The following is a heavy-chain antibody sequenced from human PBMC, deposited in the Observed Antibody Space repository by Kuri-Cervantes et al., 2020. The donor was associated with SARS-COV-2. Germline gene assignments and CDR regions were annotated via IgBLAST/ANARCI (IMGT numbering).Heavy chain of an antibody. J-gene: IGHJ4*02. CDR2: IWYDGSNK. CDR3: ARDLYGVLYYFDY. Sequence: GESLKISCAASGFTFSSYGMHWVRQAPGKGLEWVAVIWYDGSNKYYADSVKGRFTISRDNSKNTLYLQMNSLRAEDTAVYYCARDLYGVLYYFDYWGQGTLVTVSS. CDR1: GFTFSSYG. V-gene: IGHV3-33*01. D-gene: IGHD4-17*01.